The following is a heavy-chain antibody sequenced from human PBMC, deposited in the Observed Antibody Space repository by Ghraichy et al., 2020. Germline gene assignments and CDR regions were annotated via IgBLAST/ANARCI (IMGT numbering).Heavy chain of an antibody. J-gene: IGHJ4*02. CDR2: IYSGGST. Sequence: GGSLRLSCAASGFTVSSNYMSWVRQAPGKGLEWVSVIYSGGSTYYADSVKGRFTISRDNSKNTLYLQMNSLRAEDTAVYYCARVLGYCSSTSCYDDWGQGTLVTVSS. D-gene: IGHD2-2*01. CDR1: GFTVSSNY. V-gene: IGHV3-53*01. CDR3: ARVLGYCSSTSCYDD.